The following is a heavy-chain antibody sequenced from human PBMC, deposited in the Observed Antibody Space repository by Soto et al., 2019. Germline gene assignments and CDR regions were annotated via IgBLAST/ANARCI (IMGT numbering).Heavy chain of an antibody. V-gene: IGHV1-46*01. CDR1: GYTFTSYD. CDR2: INPSGGST. CDR3: VRDSPPDYYDSSGYYS. D-gene: IGHD3-22*01. Sequence: ASVKVSCKASGYTFTSYDMHWVGQAPGQGLEWMGIINPSGGSTSYAQKFQGRVTMTRDTSTSTVYMELSILRSEDTAVYYFVRDSPPDYYDSSGYYSWGQGTLVTVSS. J-gene: IGHJ4*02.